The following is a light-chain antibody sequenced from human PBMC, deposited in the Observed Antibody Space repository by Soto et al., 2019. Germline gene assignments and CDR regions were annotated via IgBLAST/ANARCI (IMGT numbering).Light chain of an antibody. CDR1: QSISSW. Sequence: DIPMTQSPSTLSASVGDRVTITGRASQSISSWLAWYQQKPGKAPKLLIYDASSLESGVPSRFTGSESGTAFPLPISSLQPEDCAIYSCQQANSFPITSGQGPRL. CDR3: QQANSFPIT. V-gene: IGKV1-12*01. CDR2: DAS. J-gene: IGKJ5*01.